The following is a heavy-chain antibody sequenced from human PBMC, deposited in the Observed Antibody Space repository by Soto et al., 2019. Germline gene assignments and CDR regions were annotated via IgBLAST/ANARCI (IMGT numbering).Heavy chain of an antibody. CDR3: ARGNPYYDILTGYSYYYGMDV. CDR2: ISSSSSYI. J-gene: IGHJ6*02. D-gene: IGHD3-9*01. V-gene: IGHV3-21*01. CDR1: GFTFSSYS. Sequence: PGGSLRLSCAASGFTFSSYSMNWVRQAPGKGLEWVSSISSSSSYIYYADSVKGRFTISRDNAKNSLYLQMNSLRAEDTAVYYCARGNPYYDILTGYSYYYGMDVWGQGTTVTVSS.